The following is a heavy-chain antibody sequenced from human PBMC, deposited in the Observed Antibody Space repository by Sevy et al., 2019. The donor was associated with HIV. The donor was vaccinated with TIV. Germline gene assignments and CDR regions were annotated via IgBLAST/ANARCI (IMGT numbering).Heavy chain of an antibody. CDR3: ASDLNYYYDTSVYP. V-gene: IGHV3-74*01. CDR2: INSDGSST. D-gene: IGHD3-22*01. CDR1: GFTFSSYW. Sequence: GGSLRLSCAASGFTFSSYWMHWVRQAPGKGLVWVSRINSDGSSTSYADSVKGRFTISRDNAKNTLYLQMNSLRAEATAVYYCASDLNYYYDTSVYPWGQGTLVTASS. J-gene: IGHJ5*02.